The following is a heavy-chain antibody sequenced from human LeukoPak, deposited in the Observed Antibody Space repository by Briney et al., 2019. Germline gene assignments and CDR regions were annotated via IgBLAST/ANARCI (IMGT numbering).Heavy chain of an antibody. J-gene: IGHJ4*02. CDR3: VRVVIADFDY. CDR1: GGSISSGSYY. D-gene: IGHD2-21*01. Sequence: SETLSLTCTVSGGSISSGSYYWSWIRQPAGKGLEWIGRIYTSGSTNYNPSLKSRATISVDTSKNQFSLKLSSVTAADTAVYYCVRVVIADFDYWGQGALVTVSS. CDR2: IYTSGST. V-gene: IGHV4-61*02.